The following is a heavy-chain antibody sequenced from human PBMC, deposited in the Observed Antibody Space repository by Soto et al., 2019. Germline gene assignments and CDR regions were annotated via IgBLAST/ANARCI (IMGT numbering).Heavy chain of an antibody. J-gene: IGHJ6*02. D-gene: IGHD3-22*01. CDR1: GFIFNTYG. V-gene: IGHV3-33*01. CDR3: ARAAWFYYGMDV. CDR2: IWPEGNNR. Sequence: QVQLVESGGGVVQPGTSLRLSCATSGFIFNTYGMHWVRQAPGKGLEWVAVIWPEGNNRYYADSVSGQFTISRDNYKNTLFLQMNSLSAEDTAVYYCARAAWFYYGMDVWGQGTTVTVSS.